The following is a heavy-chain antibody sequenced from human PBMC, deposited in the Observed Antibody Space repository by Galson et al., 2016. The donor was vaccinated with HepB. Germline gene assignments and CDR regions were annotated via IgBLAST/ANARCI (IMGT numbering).Heavy chain of an antibody. J-gene: IGHJ3*02. D-gene: IGHD6-13*01. CDR2: ISSGSSYI. Sequence: SLRLSCAGSGFTFNGYNMHWVRQAPGKGPEWVSSISSGSSYIYYADSVKGRFTISRDNFKNSLYLQMNSLRAEDTALYYCARVREQQLLDAFDIWGQGTMVTVSS. V-gene: IGHV3-21*01. CDR1: GFTFNGYN. CDR3: ARVREQQLLDAFDI.